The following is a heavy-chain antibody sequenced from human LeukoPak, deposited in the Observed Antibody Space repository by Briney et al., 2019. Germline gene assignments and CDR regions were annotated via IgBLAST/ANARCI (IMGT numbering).Heavy chain of an antibody. Sequence: GGSLRLSCVASGFTFSSDAMHWVRQAPGKGLEWVAVISYDGKEKYHADSVKGRFTISRDNSKNTLYLQMNSLRVEDTAVYYCARDHHRRLYDSQARDTFDIWGQGTMVTVSS. CDR3: ARDHHRRLYDSQARDTFDI. V-gene: IGHV3-30*04. CDR2: ISYDGKEK. D-gene: IGHD3-22*01. J-gene: IGHJ3*02. CDR1: GFTFSSDA.